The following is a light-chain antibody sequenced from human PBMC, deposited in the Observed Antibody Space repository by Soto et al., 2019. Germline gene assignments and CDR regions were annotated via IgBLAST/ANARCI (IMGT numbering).Light chain of an antibody. V-gene: IGKV3D-15*01. CDR1: QSVSGY. J-gene: IGKJ4*01. CDR3: QQYNNWPLT. Sequence: EILLTQSPATLALSPGETATLSCRASQSVSGYIGWYQQKPGQAPRLLIYSSSSRAAGVSERFSGSGSGTEYTLTISSLQSEDFELYYCQQYNNWPLTFGGGTKVDIK. CDR2: SSS.